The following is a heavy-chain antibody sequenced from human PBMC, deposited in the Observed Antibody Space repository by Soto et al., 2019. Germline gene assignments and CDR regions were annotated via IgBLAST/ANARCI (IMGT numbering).Heavy chain of an antibody. D-gene: IGHD2-21*02. Sequence: QVQLVQSGAEVKKPGASVKVSCKASGYTFTGYYMHWVRQAPGQALECMGWINPNSGGTNYAQKFQGWVTMTRDTSISTAYMELSRLRSDDTAVYYCARDATENYGMDVWGQGTTVTVSS. J-gene: IGHJ6*02. CDR2: INPNSGGT. CDR1: GYTFTGYY. CDR3: ARDATENYGMDV. V-gene: IGHV1-2*04.